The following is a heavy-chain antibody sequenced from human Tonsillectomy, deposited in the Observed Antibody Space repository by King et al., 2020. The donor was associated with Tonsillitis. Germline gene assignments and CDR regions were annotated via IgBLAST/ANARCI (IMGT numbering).Heavy chain of an antibody. J-gene: IGHJ5*02. CDR2: IYYSGSP. CDR1: GGSISSYY. D-gene: IGHD6-19*01. Sequence: VQLQESGPGLLKPSETLSLTCTVSGGSISSYYWSWIRQPPGKGLEWIGYIYYSGSPNYNPSLKRRVTKSVDTSKNQFSLKLCSVTAADTAVYYCASLHSSGWYNWFDPWGQGTLVTVSS. V-gene: IGHV4-59*08. CDR3: ASLHSSGWYNWFDP.